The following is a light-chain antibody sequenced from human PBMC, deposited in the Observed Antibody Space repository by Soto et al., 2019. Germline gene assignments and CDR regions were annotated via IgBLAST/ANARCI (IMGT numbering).Light chain of an antibody. CDR2: EGT. J-gene: IGLJ2*01. CDR3: CSYAGTSTLI. V-gene: IGLV2-23*01. Sequence: QSALTQPASVSGSPGQSITISCIGTSSDVGSYNLVSWYQQHPGKAPKLMIYEGTKRPSGLSNRFSGSRSGNTASLTISGLHAEDAADYYSCSYAGTSTLIFGGGTKLTVL. CDR1: SSDVGSYNL.